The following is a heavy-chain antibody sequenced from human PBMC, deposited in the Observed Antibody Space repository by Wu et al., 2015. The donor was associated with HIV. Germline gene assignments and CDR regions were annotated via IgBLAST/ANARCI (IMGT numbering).Heavy chain of an antibody. Sequence: QVHLLQSGAEVKKSGSSVRVSCKASGATFSVYALSWVRQAPGQGLEWMGRLIPMYGTADYAQKFQGRVTITADVSTNTAYMVVSSLTSDDTAVYYCAGGGGRTAMDPFDFWGQGTQITVSS. CDR1: GATFSVYA. V-gene: IGHV1-69*13. J-gene: IGHJ4*02. D-gene: IGHD5-18*01. CDR3: AGGGGRTAMDPFDF. CDR2: LIPMYGTA.